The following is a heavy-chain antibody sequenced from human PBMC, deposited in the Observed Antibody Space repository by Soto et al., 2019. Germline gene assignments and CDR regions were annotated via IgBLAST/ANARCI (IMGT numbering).Heavy chain of an antibody. V-gene: IGHV2-26*01. J-gene: IGHJ4*02. CDR3: ARIRDGNNYFIDY. Sequence: QVTLRESGPVLVKATETLTLTCTVSGFSLNNFRMGVTWIRQPPGKALEWLTHIFPNDEKSYSTSLKSRLTISKDTSKSQVVLTMTDVDPMDTGTYYCARIRDGNNYFIDYWGQGILVTVSS. CDR2: IFPNDEK. CDR1: GFSLNNFRMG. D-gene: IGHD2-15*01.